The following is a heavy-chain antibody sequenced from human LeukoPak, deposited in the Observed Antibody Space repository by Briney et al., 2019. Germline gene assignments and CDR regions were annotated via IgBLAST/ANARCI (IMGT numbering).Heavy chain of an antibody. D-gene: IGHD1-26*01. CDR3: TTVDPGSSARQN. CDR2: IGSSSRSI. Sequence: PGGSLRLSCAASGFTFSSYGMNWVRQAPGKRLEWISYIGSSSRSIYYADSVKGRFTISRDNARNSLYLQMNSLKTEDTAVYYCTTVDPGSSARQNWGQGTLVTVSS. CDR1: GFTFSSYG. J-gene: IGHJ4*02. V-gene: IGHV3-48*01.